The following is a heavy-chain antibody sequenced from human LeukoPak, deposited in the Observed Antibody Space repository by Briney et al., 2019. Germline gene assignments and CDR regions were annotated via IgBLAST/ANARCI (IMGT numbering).Heavy chain of an antibody. Sequence: GRSLRLSCAASGFTFSSYAMSWVRQAPGKGLKWVSALSSSGGDTFYADSVKGRFTISRDASKNTLYLQMNSLRAEDTAIYYCAKAGTGTNMLFDYWGQGTLVTVS. V-gene: IGHV3-23*01. CDR3: AKAGTGTNMLFDY. CDR2: LSSSGGDT. J-gene: IGHJ4*02. CDR1: GFTFSSYA. D-gene: IGHD1-1*01.